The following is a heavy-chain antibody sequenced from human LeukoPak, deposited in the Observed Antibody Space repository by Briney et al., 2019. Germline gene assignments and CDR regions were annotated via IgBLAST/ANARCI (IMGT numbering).Heavy chain of an antibody. CDR1: GGTFSSYT. CDR3: AREAVGATVVY. J-gene: IGHJ4*02. V-gene: IGHV1-69*08. D-gene: IGHD1-26*01. CDR2: IIPILGTA. Sequence: SVKVSCKASGGTFSSYTISWVRQAPGQGLEWMRRIIPILGTANYAQKFQGRVTITADKSTSTAYMELSSLRSEDTAVYYCAREAVGATVVYWGQGTLVTVSS.